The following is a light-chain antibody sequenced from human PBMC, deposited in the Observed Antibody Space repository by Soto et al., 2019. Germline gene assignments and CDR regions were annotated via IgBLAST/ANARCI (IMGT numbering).Light chain of an antibody. CDR3: SSYTSSSTPWV. Sequence: QSALTQPASVSGSPGQSITISCTGTSSDVGGYNYVSWYQQHPGKAPKLMIYEVSNRPSGVSNRFSGSKSGNTASLPISGLHPEDEADYYCSSYTSSSTPWVFGAGTQLTVL. CDR2: EVS. CDR1: SSDVGGYNY. V-gene: IGLV2-14*01. J-gene: IGLJ3*02.